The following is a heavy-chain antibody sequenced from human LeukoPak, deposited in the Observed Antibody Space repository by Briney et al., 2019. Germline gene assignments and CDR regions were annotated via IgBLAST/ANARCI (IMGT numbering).Heavy chain of an antibody. D-gene: IGHD6-19*01. Sequence: QPGGSLRLSCAASGFTFSSYGMHWVRQAPGKGLEWVAFIRYDGSNKYYADSVKGRFTISRDNSKNTLYLQMNSLRAEDTAVYYCAKGPGGYSSGWYFDYWGPGTLVTVSS. V-gene: IGHV3-30*02. CDR3: AKGPGGYSSGWYFDY. CDR1: GFTFSSYG. CDR2: IRYDGSNK. J-gene: IGHJ4*02.